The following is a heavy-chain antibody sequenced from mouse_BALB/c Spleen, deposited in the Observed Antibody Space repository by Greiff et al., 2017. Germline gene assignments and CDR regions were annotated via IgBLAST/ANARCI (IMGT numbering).Heavy chain of an antibody. CDR2: ISNGGGST. V-gene: IGHV5-12-2*01. J-gene: IGHJ4*01. D-gene: IGHD2-4*01. CDR1: GFTFSSYT. CDR3: ARHLYYDYERAYAMDY. Sequence: EVMLVESGGGLVQPGGSLKLSCAASGFTFSSYTMSWVRQTPEKRLEWVAYISNGGGSTYYPDTVKGRFTISRDNAKNTLYLQMSSLKSEDTAMYYCARHLYYDYERAYAMDYWGQGTSVTVSS.